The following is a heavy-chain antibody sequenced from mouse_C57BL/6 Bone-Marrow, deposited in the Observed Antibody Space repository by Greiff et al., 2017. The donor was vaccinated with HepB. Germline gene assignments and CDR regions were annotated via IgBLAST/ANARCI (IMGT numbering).Heavy chain of an antibody. V-gene: IGHV1-81*01. J-gene: IGHJ3*01. CDR2: IYPRSGNT. Sequence: VQLQQSGAELARPGASVKLSCKASGYTFTSYGISWVKQRTGLGLEWIGEIYPRSGNTYYNEKFKGKATLTADKSSSTAYMELRSLTSEDSAVYFCARGGYPFAYWGQGTLVTVSA. CDR3: ARGGYPFAY. D-gene: IGHD2-2*01. CDR1: GYTFTSYG.